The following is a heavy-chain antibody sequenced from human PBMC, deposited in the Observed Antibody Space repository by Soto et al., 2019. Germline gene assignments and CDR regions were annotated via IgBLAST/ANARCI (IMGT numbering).Heavy chain of an antibody. J-gene: IGHJ4*02. V-gene: IGHV4-4*07. CDR1: GGSISSYY. CDR2: IYTSGST. D-gene: IGHD6-25*01. CDR3: ARDSGYYFDY. Sequence: QVQLQESGPGLVKPSETLSLTCTVSGGSISSYYWSWIRQPAGKGLEWIGRIYTSGSTNYNPSLKSRVTMSADTTKNQFSLKLSCVTAADTVVYYSARDSGYYFDYWGQGTLVTVSS.